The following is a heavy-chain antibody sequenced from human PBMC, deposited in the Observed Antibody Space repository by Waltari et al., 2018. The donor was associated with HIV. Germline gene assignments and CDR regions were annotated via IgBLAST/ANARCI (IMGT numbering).Heavy chain of an antibody. CDR1: GFTFSKYA. Sequence: QVQLVESGGGVVQPGRSLRLFCAASGFTFSKYAMHWVRQDQGKGLEWVAVISFDGSNKYYADSVKGRLTISRDNSKNTLHLQTNSLRAEDTAVYYCVRDRSLKTWGQGTLVTVSS. J-gene: IGHJ5*02. V-gene: IGHV3-30-3*01. CDR3: VRDRSLKT. D-gene: IGHD3-16*02. CDR2: ISFDGSNK.